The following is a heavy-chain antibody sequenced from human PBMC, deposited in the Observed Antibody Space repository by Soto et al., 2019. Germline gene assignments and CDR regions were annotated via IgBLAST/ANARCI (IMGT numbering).Heavy chain of an antibody. J-gene: IGHJ6*03. Sequence: SETLSLTCTVSGDSINSYYWSWIRQPPGKGLEWIGYIYYSGSTNYNPSLKSRVTISVGTSKNQFSLKLSSVTAADTAVYYCARTYCSGGSCYRPQYYYYMDVWGKGTTVTVSS. V-gene: IGHV4-59*08. CDR2: IYYSGST. CDR1: GDSINSYY. D-gene: IGHD2-15*01. CDR3: ARTYCSGGSCYRPQYYYYMDV.